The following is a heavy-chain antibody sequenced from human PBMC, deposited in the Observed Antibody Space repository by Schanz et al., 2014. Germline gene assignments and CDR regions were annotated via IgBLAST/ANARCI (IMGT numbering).Heavy chain of an antibody. CDR3: ARVLGKGYCSSTTSPSISPSSYYGMEA. V-gene: IGHV3-48*02. J-gene: IGHJ6*02. Sequence: EVQLVESGGGLVQPGGSLRLSCAASGFTFSTYSMNWVRQAPGKGLEWVSYISRSSSTIYYADSVKGRFTISRDNAKNSLYLQMNSLGDEDTAVNSWARVLGKGYCSSTTSPSISPSSYYGMEAWAKGPRSPSP. CDR1: GFTFSTYS. D-gene: IGHD2-2*01. CDR2: ISRSSSTI.